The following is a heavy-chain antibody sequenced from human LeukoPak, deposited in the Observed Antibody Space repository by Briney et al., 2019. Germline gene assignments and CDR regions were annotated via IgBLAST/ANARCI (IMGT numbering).Heavy chain of an antibody. D-gene: IGHD2-2*01. CDR2: IYHSGST. CDR1: GYSISSGYY. J-gene: IGHJ4*02. Sequence: SETLSLTCAVSGYSISSGYYWGWIRQPPGKGLEWIGSIYHSGSTCYNPSLKSRVTISVDTSKNQFSLKLSSVTAADTAVYYCAIRLVDCSSTSCAPDDYWGQGTLVTVSS. CDR3: AIRLVDCSSTSCAPDDY. V-gene: IGHV4-38-2*01.